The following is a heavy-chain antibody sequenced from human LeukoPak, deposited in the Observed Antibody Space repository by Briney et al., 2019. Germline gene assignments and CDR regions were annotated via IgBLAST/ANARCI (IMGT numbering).Heavy chain of an antibody. D-gene: IGHD4-11*01. Sequence: GGSLRLSCAASGFTFSSYAMHWVRQAPGKGLEWVAVISYDGSNKYYADSVKGRFTISRDNSKNTLYLQMNSLRAEDTAVYYCATYSVDYYGMDVWGQGTTVTVSS. CDR3: ATYSVDYYGMDV. V-gene: IGHV3-30*04. J-gene: IGHJ6*02. CDR1: GFTFSSYA. CDR2: ISYDGSNK.